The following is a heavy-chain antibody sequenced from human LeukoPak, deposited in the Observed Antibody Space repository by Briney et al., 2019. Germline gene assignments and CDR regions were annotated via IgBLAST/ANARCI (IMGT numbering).Heavy chain of an antibody. CDR2: ISGSGTTT. J-gene: IGHJ4*02. CDR1: GITFRSYG. V-gene: IGHV3-23*01. Sequence: AGGSLRLSCAASGITFRSYGMSWVRQAPGKGLEWISAISGSGTTTYYSDSVKGRFTISRDNSKNTLYLQMNSLRAEDTAVYYCARDPRYYYDSSGYQDYWGQGTLVTVSS. D-gene: IGHD3-22*01. CDR3: ARDPRYYYDSSGYQDY.